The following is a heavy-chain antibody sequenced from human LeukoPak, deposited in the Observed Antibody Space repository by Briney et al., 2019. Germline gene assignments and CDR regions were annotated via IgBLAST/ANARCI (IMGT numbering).Heavy chain of an antibody. CDR2: INAGNGNT. Sequence: ASVKVSCKASGYTFTSYAMHWVRQAPGQRLEWMGWINAGNGNTKYSQEFQGRVTITRDTSASTAYMELSSLRSEDMAVYYCARGWAYGDSFFDYWGQGTLVTVSS. CDR3: ARGWAYGDSFFDY. V-gene: IGHV1-3*03. J-gene: IGHJ4*02. CDR1: GYTFTSYA. D-gene: IGHD4-17*01.